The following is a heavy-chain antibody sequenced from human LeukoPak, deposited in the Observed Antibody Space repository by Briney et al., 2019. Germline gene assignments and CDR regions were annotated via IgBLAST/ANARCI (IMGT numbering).Heavy chain of an antibody. Sequence: PGGSLRLSCAASGFTASTNYMSWVRQAPGKGLEWVSVIYTGGSTYYADSVKGRFTISRDNSKNTLFLQMNSLRAEDTAVYYCARVRRSGLFDYWGQGTLVTVSS. J-gene: IGHJ4*02. CDR3: ARVRRSGLFDY. V-gene: IGHV3-66*01. CDR1: GFTASTNY. D-gene: IGHD6-19*01. CDR2: IYTGGST.